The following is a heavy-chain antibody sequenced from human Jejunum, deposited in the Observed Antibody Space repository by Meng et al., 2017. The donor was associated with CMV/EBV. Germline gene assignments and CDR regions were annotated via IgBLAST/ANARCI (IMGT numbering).Heavy chain of an antibody. V-gene: IGHV3-23*01. CDR3: ARRGQV. J-gene: IGHJ4*02. CDR1: DNSIPYYA. CDR2: ILVDSVTT. Sequence: SLKVSCAASDNSIPYYAMDWVRQAPGKGLEWVSAILVDSVTTYYADSVKGRFTISRDNSKNMMYLQMNSLRLEDTAVYFCARRGQVWGQGALVTVSS.